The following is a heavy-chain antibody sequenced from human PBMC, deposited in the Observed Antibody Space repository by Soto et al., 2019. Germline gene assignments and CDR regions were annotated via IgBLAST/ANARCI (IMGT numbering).Heavy chain of an antibody. CDR1: GYSFTSYW. CDR2: IDPSDSYT. J-gene: IGHJ6*02. Sequence: GESLKISCKGSGYSFTSYWISWVRQMPGKGLEWMGRIDPSDSYTNYSPSFQGHVTISADKSISTAYLQWSSLKASDTAMYYCAXRSIAAAGTNYYYGMDVWGQGTTVTVSS. V-gene: IGHV5-10-1*01. D-gene: IGHD6-13*01. CDR3: AXRSIAAAGTNYYYGMDV.